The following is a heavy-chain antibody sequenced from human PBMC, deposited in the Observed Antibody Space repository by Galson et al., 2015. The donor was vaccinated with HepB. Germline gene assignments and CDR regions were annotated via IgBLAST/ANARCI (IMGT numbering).Heavy chain of an antibody. V-gene: IGHV3-23*01. CDR3: AKARSGIVAAATNY. D-gene: IGHD6-13*01. J-gene: IGHJ4*02. CDR2: ISDSGGST. Sequence: SLRLSCAVSGFTFDNYAMSWVRQAPGKGLEWVSVISDSGGSTYYADSVQGRFTISRDNSENTLYLQMNSLRVEDTAIYYCAKARSGIVAAATNYWGQGTLVTVSS. CDR1: GFTFDNYA.